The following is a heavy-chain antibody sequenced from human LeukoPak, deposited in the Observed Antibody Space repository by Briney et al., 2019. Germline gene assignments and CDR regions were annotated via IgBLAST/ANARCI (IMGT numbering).Heavy chain of an antibody. Sequence: ASVKVSCKASGYTFTSYYMHWVRQAPGQGLEWMGIINPSGGSTSYAQKFQGRVTMTRDTSTSTVYMELSSLRPEDTAVYYCARAARPKCSGGSCYSALVYWGQGTLVTVSS. V-gene: IGHV1-46*01. CDR3: ARAARPKCSGGSCYSALVY. CDR1: GYTFTSYY. J-gene: IGHJ4*02. D-gene: IGHD2-15*01. CDR2: INPSGGST.